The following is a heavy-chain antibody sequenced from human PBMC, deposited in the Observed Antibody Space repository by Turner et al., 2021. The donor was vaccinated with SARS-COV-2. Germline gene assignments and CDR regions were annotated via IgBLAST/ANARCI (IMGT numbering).Heavy chain of an antibody. CDR3: VRHGSWNFDS. CDR1: GFTFSDYW. V-gene: IGHV3-7*01. J-gene: IGHJ5*01. Sequence: EVQPVESGGGLVQSGGSLRLSCAGSGFTFSDYWMGWVRQAPGKGLELVANIKTDGSSKYYVDSVKNRFTTSRDNAQNSLYLQMYSLRAEDTAVYYCVRHGSWNFDSWGQGTLVTVSS. CDR2: IKTDGSSK. D-gene: IGHD1-1*01.